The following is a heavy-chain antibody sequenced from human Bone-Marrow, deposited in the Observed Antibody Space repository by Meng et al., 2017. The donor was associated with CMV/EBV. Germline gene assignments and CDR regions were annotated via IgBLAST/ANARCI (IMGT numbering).Heavy chain of an antibody. D-gene: IGHD3-22*01. V-gene: IGHV3-30*14. CDR1: GFNFSSDA. CDR2: ISYDGTDK. Sequence: GGSLRLSCAASGFNFSSDAMHWVRQAPGKGLEWVTVISYDGTDKYYADSVKGRFTISRDTSKNTLYLQMNSLRAEDTAVYYCASDSSGYYETDAFDIWGQGTMVTVSS. CDR3: ASDSSGYYETDAFDI. J-gene: IGHJ3*02.